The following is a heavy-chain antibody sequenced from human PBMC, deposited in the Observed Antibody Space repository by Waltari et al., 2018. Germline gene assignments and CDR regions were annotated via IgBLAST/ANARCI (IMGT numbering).Heavy chain of an antibody. J-gene: IGHJ4*02. V-gene: IGHV3-23*03. D-gene: IGHD1-26*01. CDR3: ARGRDPGVVGGLSF. CDR2: IYSGGST. Sequence: EVQLLESGGNLIQPGGSLRLSCAASGFTLSAYGMHWVRQAPGKGLEWVSVIYSGGSTKCADSGQGRFIISRENSRNMVYLQRSSLTTEDTAVYYCARGRDPGVVGGLSFWGLGTLVTVSS. CDR1: GFTLSAYG.